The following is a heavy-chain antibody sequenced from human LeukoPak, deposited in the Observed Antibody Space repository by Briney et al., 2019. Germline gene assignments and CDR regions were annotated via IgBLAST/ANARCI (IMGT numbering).Heavy chain of an antibody. CDR1: GFAFSSYS. CDR3: ARDTYYYDSSGYYY. J-gene: IGHJ4*02. CDR2: ISSSSSYI. Sequence: GGSLRLSCAASGFAFSSYSMNWVRQAPGKGLEWVSSISSSSSYIYYADSVKGRFTISRDNAKNSLYLQMNSLRAEDTAVYYCARDTYYYDSSGYYYWGQGTLVTVSS. D-gene: IGHD3-22*01. V-gene: IGHV3-21*01.